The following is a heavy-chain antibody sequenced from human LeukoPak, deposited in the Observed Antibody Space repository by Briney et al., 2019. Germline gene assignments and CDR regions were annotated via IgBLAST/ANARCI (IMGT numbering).Heavy chain of an antibody. CDR2: IYHSGST. V-gene: IGHV4-38-2*01. CDR1: GYSIISDYY. J-gene: IGHJ4*02. D-gene: IGHD6-19*01. Sequence: PSETLSLTRAVSGYSIISDYYWGWIRQPPGKGLEWIGSIYHSGSTHYNPSLKSRVTMSVDTSKNQFSLKLSSVAAADGAVYYCERNSSGHYFDYWGQGTLVTVSS. CDR3: ERNSSGHYFDY.